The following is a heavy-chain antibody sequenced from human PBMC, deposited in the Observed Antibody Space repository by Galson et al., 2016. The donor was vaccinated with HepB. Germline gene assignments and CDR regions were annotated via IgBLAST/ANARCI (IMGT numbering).Heavy chain of an antibody. Sequence: SLRLSCATSGFTFNNYGINWVRQAPGKGLEWVAVISYDGNNRHYADAVKGRFTISRDSSTNTAYLQMNSLRADDTAVYFCARDRGLLHYYYGMDVWGQGTTVTVSS. CDR1: GFTFNNYG. D-gene: IGHD4-17*01. J-gene: IGHJ6*02. V-gene: IGHV3-33*08. CDR2: ISYDGNNR. CDR3: ARDRGLLHYYYGMDV.